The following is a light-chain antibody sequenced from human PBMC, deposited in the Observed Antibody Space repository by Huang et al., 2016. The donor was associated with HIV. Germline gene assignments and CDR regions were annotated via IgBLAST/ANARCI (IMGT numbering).Light chain of an antibody. Sequence: DIRMTQSPSTLSASVGDRVTSTCRASQSVYTYLAWYQQKPGEAPNLLIYKTSTLESGVPSRFSGSGSGTEFTLTISSLQAEDSATYYCQQYETYSRTFGQGTKVEIK. CDR2: KTS. V-gene: IGKV1-5*03. CDR3: QQYETYSRT. J-gene: IGKJ1*01. CDR1: QSVYTY.